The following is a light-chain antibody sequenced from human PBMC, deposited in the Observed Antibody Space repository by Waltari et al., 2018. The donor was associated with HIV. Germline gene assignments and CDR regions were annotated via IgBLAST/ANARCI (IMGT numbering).Light chain of an antibody. CDR3: QSYDTSLGGWV. V-gene: IGLV1-40*01. CDR2: RNV. CDR1: RTNIGAGYD. Sequence: QSVLTQPPSVSGAPGQRVTISCTGSRTNIGAGYDVHWYQHLPGTAPKPLIFRNVNRPSGVPDRFSGSKSGTSASLAITGLQAEDEADFYCQSYDTSLGGWVFGGGTKLTVL. J-gene: IGLJ3*02.